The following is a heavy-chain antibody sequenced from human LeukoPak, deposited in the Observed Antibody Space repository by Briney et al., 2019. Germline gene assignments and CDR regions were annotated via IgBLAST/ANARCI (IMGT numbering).Heavy chain of an antibody. CDR3: ARNPYLYYYDSSGYYYLDY. V-gene: IGHV3-48*02. J-gene: IGHJ4*02. Sequence: PGGSLRLSCAASGFTFSSYSMNWVRQAPGKGLEWVSYISSSSSSTIYYADSVKGRFTISRDNAKNSLYLQMNSLRDEDTAVYYCARNPYLYYYDSSGYYYLDYWGQGTLVTVSS. CDR2: ISSSSSSTI. CDR1: GFTFSSYS. D-gene: IGHD3-22*01.